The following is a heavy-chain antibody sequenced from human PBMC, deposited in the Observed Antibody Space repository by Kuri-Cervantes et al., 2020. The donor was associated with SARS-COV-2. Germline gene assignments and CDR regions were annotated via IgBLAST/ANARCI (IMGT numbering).Heavy chain of an antibody. Sequence: SVKVSCKASGYTFTGYYMHWVRQAPGQGLEWMGGIIPIFGTANYAQKFQGRVTITADESTSTAYMELSSLRSEDTAVYYCARGPYCGGDCYFTDYWGQGTLVTVSS. CDR3: ARGPYCGGDCYFTDY. V-gene: IGHV1-69*13. CDR1: GYTFTGYY. CDR2: IIPIFGTA. J-gene: IGHJ4*02. D-gene: IGHD2-21*01.